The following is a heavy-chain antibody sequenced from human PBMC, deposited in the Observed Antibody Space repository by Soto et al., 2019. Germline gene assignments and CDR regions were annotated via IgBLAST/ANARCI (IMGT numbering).Heavy chain of an antibody. Sequence: GESLKISCAASGVSFSNYGIHWVRQAPGKGLEWVAVISFDGGRKYYADSVKGRFTIPRDNSKNTLYLQMNSLRAEDTAVYYCARGGGRASLVVVAASDAFDIWGQGTMVTVSS. CDR3: ARGGGRASLVVVAASDAFDI. V-gene: IGHV3-30*03. CDR1: GVSFSNYG. CDR2: ISFDGGRK. D-gene: IGHD2-15*01. J-gene: IGHJ3*02.